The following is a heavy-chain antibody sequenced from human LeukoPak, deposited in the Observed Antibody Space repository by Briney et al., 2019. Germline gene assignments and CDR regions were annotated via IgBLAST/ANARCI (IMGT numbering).Heavy chain of an antibody. J-gene: IGHJ4*02. V-gene: IGHV3-9*01. CDR3: AKSFSSTSMPPNV. CDR1: GFTFDDYA. CDR2: ISWNSGTI. Sequence: PGGSLRLSCAASGFTFDDYAMHWVRQAPGKGLEWVSGISWNSGTIDYADSVKGRFTISRDNAKNSLYLQMNSLRAEDTALYYCAKSFSSTSMPPNVWGQGTLVTVSS. D-gene: IGHD2-2*01.